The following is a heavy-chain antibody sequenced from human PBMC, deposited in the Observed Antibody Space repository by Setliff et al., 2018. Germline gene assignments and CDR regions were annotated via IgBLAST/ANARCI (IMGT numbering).Heavy chain of an antibody. CDR3: ARDRYYNSWSGTSITAPHDAFDI. Sequence: VKVSCQASGYTLTNYYMHWVRQAPGQGLEWMGIINPSGGLTRYAQKFQGRVTMTRDTSTSTVYMEVSSLRSEDTAVYYCARDRYYNSWSGTSITAPHDAFDIWGQGTMVTVSS. CDR1: GYTLTNYY. V-gene: IGHV1-46*03. D-gene: IGHD3-3*01. J-gene: IGHJ3*02. CDR2: INPSGGLT.